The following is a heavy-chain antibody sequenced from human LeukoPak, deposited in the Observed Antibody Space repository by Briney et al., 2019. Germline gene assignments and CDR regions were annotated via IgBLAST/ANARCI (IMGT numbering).Heavy chain of an antibody. V-gene: IGHV4-59*01. Sequence: SETLSLTCTVSGGSISSYYWSWIRQPPGKGLEWIGYIYYGGSTNYNPSLKSRVTISVDTSKNQFSLKLSSVTAADTAVYYCARDLLGAFDYWGQGTLVTVSS. D-gene: IGHD1-26*01. J-gene: IGHJ4*02. CDR3: ARDLLGAFDY. CDR1: GGSISSYY. CDR2: IYYGGST.